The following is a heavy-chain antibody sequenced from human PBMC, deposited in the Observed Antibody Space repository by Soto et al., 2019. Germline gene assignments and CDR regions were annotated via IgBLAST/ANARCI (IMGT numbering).Heavy chain of an antibody. D-gene: IGHD3-10*01. J-gene: IGHJ4*02. Sequence: QVQLVESGGGVVQPGRSLRLSCVASAFSFSSYAMHWVRQAPGKGLEWVAVISYDGNNKWYADSVKGRFTISRDQYENTLYLQMTRLRAEDTAVYYCATNYYGAGSYLMMDDYWGQGTLVTVSA. CDR1: AFSFSSYA. CDR3: ATNYYGAGSYLMMDDY. CDR2: ISYDGNNK. V-gene: IGHV3-30*03.